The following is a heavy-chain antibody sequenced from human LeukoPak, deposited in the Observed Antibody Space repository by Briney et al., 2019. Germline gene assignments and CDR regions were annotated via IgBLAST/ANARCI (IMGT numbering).Heavy chain of an antibody. D-gene: IGHD6-19*01. CDR2: IGESVGSA. CDR3: AREGSVAGHRYYYYYGMDV. J-gene: IGHJ6*02. Sequence: GGSLRLSCSASGFTFNNYAMSWVRQAPGKGLEWVSVIGESVGSAYYADSVKGRFTISRDNSKNTLYLQMNSLRAEDTAVYYCAREGSVAGHRYYYYYGMDVWGQGTTVTVSS. V-gene: IGHV3-23*01. CDR1: GFTFNNYA.